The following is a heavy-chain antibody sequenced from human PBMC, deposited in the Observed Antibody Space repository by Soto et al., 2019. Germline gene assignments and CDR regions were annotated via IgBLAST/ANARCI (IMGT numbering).Heavy chain of an antibody. CDR1: GASIATYY. CDR3: ARDFGTARMDV. J-gene: IGHJ6*02. Sequence: QLQLRESGPGLVKPSETLSLTCSVSGASIATYYWNWIRQPAGKGPEWIGCIHRNGNTDSNPSLESRVTMSVDTSKNQFFLKLRSVTAADTAVYYCARDFGTARMDVWGQGTTVTVSS. D-gene: IGHD1-7*01. CDR2: IHRNGNT. V-gene: IGHV4-4*07.